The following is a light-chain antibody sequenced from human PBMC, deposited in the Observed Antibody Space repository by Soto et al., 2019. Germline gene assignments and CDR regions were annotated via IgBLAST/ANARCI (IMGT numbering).Light chain of an antibody. CDR2: AAS. CDR1: QGISSY. CDR3: QQYTNWPKT. J-gene: IGKJ1*01. Sequence: AIRMTQSPSSFSASTGDIVTITCRASQGISSYLAWYQQKPGKAPKFLIYAASTRATGIPERFSGSGSGTEFTLTISSLQSEDFAVYYCQQYTNWPKTFGQGTKVDIK. V-gene: IGKV1-8*01.